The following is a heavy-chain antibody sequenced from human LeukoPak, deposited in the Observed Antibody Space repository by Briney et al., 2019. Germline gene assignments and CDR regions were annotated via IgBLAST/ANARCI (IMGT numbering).Heavy chain of an antibody. CDR3: AKDKYYGSGSYRTFDY. V-gene: IGHV3-21*04. CDR2: ISSSSSYI. Sequence: KTGGSLRLSCAASGFTFSSYSMNWVRQAPGKGLEWVSSISSSSSYIYYADSVKGRFTISRDNAKNSLYLQMNSLRAEDTALYYCAKDKYYGSGSYRTFDYWGQGTLVTVSS. J-gene: IGHJ4*02. D-gene: IGHD3-10*01. CDR1: GFTFSSYS.